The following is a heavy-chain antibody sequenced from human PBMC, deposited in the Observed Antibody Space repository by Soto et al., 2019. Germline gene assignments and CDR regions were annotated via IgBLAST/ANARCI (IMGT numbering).Heavy chain of an antibody. CDR2: ILNDGGDQ. CDR1: GFTFSNYG. Sequence: QVQLVESGGGVVQPGRSLRLSCAASGFTFSNYGMHWVRQAPGKGLEWLAVILNDGGDQNYGDSVKGRFTISRDNSKNTLYLQINILRVEDTAVYYCARDDDRPDNGLDMWGQGTMVTVSS. V-gene: IGHV3-30*19. J-gene: IGHJ3*02. D-gene: IGHD2-8*01. CDR3: ARDDDRPDNGLDM.